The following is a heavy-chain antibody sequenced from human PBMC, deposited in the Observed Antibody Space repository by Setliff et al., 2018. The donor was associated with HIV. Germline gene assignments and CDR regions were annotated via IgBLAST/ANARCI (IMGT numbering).Heavy chain of an antibody. J-gene: IGHJ3*02. CDR3: AREKVGRQLVIDAFDI. Sequence: GASVKVSCKASGYTFTSYYMHWARQAPGQGLEWMGIINPSGGSTNYAQKFQGRVTMTRDTSTSTVYMELSSLRSEDTAVYYCAREKVGRQLVIDAFDIWGQGTMVTVSS. D-gene: IGHD6-13*01. CDR1: GYTFTSYY. V-gene: IGHV1-46*01. CDR2: INPSGGST.